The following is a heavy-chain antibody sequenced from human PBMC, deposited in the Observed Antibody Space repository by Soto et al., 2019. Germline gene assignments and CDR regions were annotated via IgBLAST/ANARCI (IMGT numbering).Heavy chain of an antibody. CDR2: IYWDDDK. V-gene: IGHV2-5*02. Sequence: QITLKESGPTLVKPTQTLTLTCTFSGFSLSTSGVGVGWIRQPPGKALEWLALIYWDDDKRYSPSLKSRLTLTQDHPKNPVVLTKTKLDPVDTATYYCAHSRVRHLGELSLYDYWGQGTLVTVSS. D-gene: IGHD3-16*02. CDR1: GFSLSTSGVG. CDR3: AHSRVRHLGELSLYDY. J-gene: IGHJ4*02.